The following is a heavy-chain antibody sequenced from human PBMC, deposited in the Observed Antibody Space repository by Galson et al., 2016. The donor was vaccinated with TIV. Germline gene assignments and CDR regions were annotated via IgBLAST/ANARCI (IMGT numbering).Heavy chain of an antibody. Sequence: SVKVSCKASGGSFSSYVISWVRQAPGQGLEWMGGIIPLFSTANYAQKFQGRVTITADESTSTAYMELSSLRSEDTAIYYCAKDRNTPMDTYYWYYGMDVWGQGTTVTVSS. CDR1: GGSFSSYV. J-gene: IGHJ6*02. D-gene: IGHD5-18*01. CDR3: AKDRNTPMDTYYWYYGMDV. CDR2: IIPLFSTA. V-gene: IGHV1-69*13.